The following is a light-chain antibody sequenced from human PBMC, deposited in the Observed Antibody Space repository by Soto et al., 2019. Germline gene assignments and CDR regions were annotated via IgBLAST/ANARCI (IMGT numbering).Light chain of an antibody. J-gene: IGKJ2*01. CDR1: QSISSY. V-gene: IGKV1-39*01. CDR3: RQSYSPVRNI. CDR2: GAS. Sequence: DIQMTQSPSSLSASVGDRVTITCRASQSISSYLNWYQQKPGKAPKLLIYGASNLQSGVPSRFSGGGSGTEFTLTISSLQPEDFATYYCRQSYSPVRNIFGQGTKLEIK.